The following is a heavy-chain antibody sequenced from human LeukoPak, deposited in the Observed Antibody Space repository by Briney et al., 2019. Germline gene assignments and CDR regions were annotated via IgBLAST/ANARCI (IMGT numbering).Heavy chain of an antibody. D-gene: IGHD6-19*01. CDR2: ISGNGGST. CDR3: AREKLWLELAGAFDI. J-gene: IGHJ3*02. V-gene: IGHV3-64D*06. Sequence: GGSLRLSGSASGFTFSSHAMHWVRQAPGKGLEYVSGISGNGGSTYYADSVKGRFTISRDNSKNMVYLQMRSLRAEDTAVYYCAREKLWLELAGAFDIWGQGTMVTVSS. CDR1: GFTFSSHA.